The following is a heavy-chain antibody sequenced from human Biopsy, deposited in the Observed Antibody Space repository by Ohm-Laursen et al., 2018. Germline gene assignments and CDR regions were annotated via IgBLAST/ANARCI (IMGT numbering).Heavy chain of an antibody. D-gene: IGHD3-3*01. CDR1: RFTFSRYW. Sequence: SLRLSCTASRFTFSRYWMNWVRQAPGKGLEWVANINQDGSEKYYVDSVKGRFTISRDNAENSLYLEMNSLRTEDTAVYYCVRVGGSGDFFDSWGQGTLVTVSS. CDR3: VRVGGSGDFFDS. J-gene: IGHJ4*02. CDR2: INQDGSEK. V-gene: IGHV3-7*01.